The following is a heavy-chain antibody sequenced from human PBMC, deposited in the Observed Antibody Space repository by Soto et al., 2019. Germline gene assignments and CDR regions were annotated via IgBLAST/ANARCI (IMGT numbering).Heavy chain of an antibody. CDR3: VYYDILTKPYYYGMDV. CDR1: GFTFSSYS. CDR2: ISSSSSTI. D-gene: IGHD3-9*01. J-gene: IGHJ6*02. Sequence: GGSLRLSCAASGFTFSSYSMNWVRQAPGKGLEWVSYISSSSSTIYYADSVKGRFTISRDNAKNSLYLQMNSLRDEDTAVYYFVYYDILTKPYYYGMDVWGQGTTVTVSS. V-gene: IGHV3-48*02.